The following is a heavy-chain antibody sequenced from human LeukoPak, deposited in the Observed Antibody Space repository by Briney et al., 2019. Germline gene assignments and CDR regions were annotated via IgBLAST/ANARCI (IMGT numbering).Heavy chain of an antibody. CDR3: AKGPGSIVVVGGVAFDI. V-gene: IGHV3-23*01. Sequence: SGGSLRLSCAASGFTFSSYAMSWVRQAPGKGLEWVSAISGSGGSTYYADSVKGRFTISRDNYKNTLYLQMNSLRAEDTAVYYCAKGPGSIVVVGGVAFDIWGQGTMVTVS. J-gene: IGHJ3*02. D-gene: IGHD2-2*01. CDR1: GFTFSSYA. CDR2: ISGSGGST.